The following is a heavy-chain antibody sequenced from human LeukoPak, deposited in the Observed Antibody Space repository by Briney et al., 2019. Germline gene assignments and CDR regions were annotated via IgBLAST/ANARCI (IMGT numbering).Heavy chain of an antibody. J-gene: IGHJ6*03. CDR1: GGSISSYY. V-gene: IGHV4-59*01. D-gene: IGHD7-27*01. CDR2: IYYSGST. Sequence: PSETLSLTCTVSGGSISSYYWRWIRQPPGKGLEWIGYIYYSGSTNYNPSLKSRVTISVDTPRNQFSLKLSSVTAADTAVYYCARVSTDNNWGVTSYYMDVWGKGTTVTVSS. CDR3: ARVSTDNNWGVTSYYMDV.